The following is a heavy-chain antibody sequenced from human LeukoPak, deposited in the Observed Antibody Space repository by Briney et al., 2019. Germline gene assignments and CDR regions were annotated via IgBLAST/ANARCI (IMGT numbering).Heavy chain of an antibody. D-gene: IGHD2-15*01. CDR3: ARHEVVVAASDAFDI. V-gene: IGHV4-59*08. CDR1: GGSISSYY. Sequence: PSETLSLTYTVSGGSISSYYWSWIRQPPGKGLEWIGYIYYSGSTNYNPSLKSRVTISVDTSKNQFSLKLSSVTAADTAVYYCARHEVVVAASDAFDIWGQGTMVTVSS. J-gene: IGHJ3*02. CDR2: IYYSGST.